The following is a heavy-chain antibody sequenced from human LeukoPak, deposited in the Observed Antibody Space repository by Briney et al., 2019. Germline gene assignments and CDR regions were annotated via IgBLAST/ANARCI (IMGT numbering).Heavy chain of an antibody. D-gene: IGHD3-22*01. J-gene: IGHJ4*02. CDR3: TADTFESSRYSHDY. CDR1: GFTFSDTW. CDR2: IKRKVDDETK. Sequence: GGSLRLSCVTSGFTFSDTWMSWVHQAPGKGLEWVGRIKRKVDDETKNYAAPVRGRFTISRDDSKNTVYLKMDSLRTEDTAVYYCTADTFESSRYSHDYWGQGTLVTVSS. V-gene: IGHV3-15*01.